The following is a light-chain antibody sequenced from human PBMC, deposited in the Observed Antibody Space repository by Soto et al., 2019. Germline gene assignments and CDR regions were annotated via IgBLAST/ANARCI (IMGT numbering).Light chain of an antibody. CDR2: DAS. CDR1: QSVNKY. J-gene: IGKJ5*01. Sequence: EIVLTQSPATLSWSPGERATLSCRASQSVNKYLAWYQQKPGQAPRLLIYDASNRATGIPARFSGSGSGTDFTLTISSLEPEDFAVYYCQQRYNWPPITFGQGTRLEIK. V-gene: IGKV3-11*01. CDR3: QQRYNWPPIT.